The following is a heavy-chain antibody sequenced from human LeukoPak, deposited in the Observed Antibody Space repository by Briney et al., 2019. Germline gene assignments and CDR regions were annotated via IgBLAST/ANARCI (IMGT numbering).Heavy chain of an antibody. V-gene: IGHV1-18*01. Sequence: EASVKVSCKASGYTFTSYGISWVRQAPGQGLEWMGWISAYNGNTNYAQKLQGRVTMTTDTSTSTAYMELRSLRSDDTAVYYFARDLGITMVRGVPRFDYWGQGTLVTVSS. CDR3: ARDLGITMVRGVPRFDY. CDR2: ISAYNGNT. J-gene: IGHJ4*02. D-gene: IGHD3-10*01. CDR1: GYTFTSYG.